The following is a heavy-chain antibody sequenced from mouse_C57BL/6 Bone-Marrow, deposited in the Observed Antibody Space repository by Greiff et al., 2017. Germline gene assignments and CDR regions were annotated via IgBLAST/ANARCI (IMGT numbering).Heavy chain of an antibody. CDR2: IHPNSGST. Sequence: QVQLQQPGAELVKPGASVKLSCKASGYIFTSYWMHWVKQRPGQGLEWIGMIHPNSGSTNYNEKFKSKATLTVDKSSSTAYMQLSSLTSEDSAVYYCARDPYGPLAYWGQGTLVTVSA. CDR3: ARDPYGPLAY. V-gene: IGHV1-64*01. CDR1: GYIFTSYW. J-gene: IGHJ3*01. D-gene: IGHD1-1*02.